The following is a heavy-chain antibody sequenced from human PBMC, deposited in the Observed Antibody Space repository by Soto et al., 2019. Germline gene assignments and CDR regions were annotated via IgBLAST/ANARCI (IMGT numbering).Heavy chain of an antibody. CDR1: GFTFSNYT. Sequence: QVQLVESGGGVVQPGRSLRLSCTASGFTFSNYTMHWVRQAPGKGLEWVAVTSYDGSNKYYADSVKGRFTISRDNSKNTLYVPMNSLRAEDTAMYYCARDQKGGHCSGGRCHYYSGMDVWGQGTTVTVSS. V-gene: IGHV3-30-3*01. CDR2: TSYDGSNK. J-gene: IGHJ6*02. CDR3: ARDQKGGHCSGGRCHYYSGMDV. D-gene: IGHD2-15*01.